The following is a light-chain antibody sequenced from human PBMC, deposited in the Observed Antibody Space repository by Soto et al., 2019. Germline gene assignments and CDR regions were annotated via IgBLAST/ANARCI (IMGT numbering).Light chain of an antibody. CDR3: QQRSNGPPLS. CDR2: DAS. Sequence: EIVLTQSPATLSLSPGERATLSCRASQSVSSYLAWYQQKPGQAPRLLIYDASNKATGIPARCSGSGSGTDFALTISGLGREDVEVYYCQQRSNGPPLSFGGGTKVEIK. V-gene: IGKV3-11*01. CDR1: QSVSSY. J-gene: IGKJ4*01.